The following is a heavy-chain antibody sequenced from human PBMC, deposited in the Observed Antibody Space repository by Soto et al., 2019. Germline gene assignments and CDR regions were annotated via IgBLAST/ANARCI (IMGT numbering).Heavy chain of an antibody. V-gene: IGHV4-39*01. J-gene: IGHJ4*02. CDR3: ATSQKGYNWNYFDH. Sequence: PSETLSLTCAVSGGSIIGSYYYWFCLRQSPWKGPELIGSVFYTGFTSYNPSLESRVSVSVDTSKNQFSLKVSGVSAADTAVYYCATSQKGYNWNYFDHWGQGALVTVSS. D-gene: IGHD1-20*01. CDR1: GGSIIGSYYY. CDR2: VFYTGFT.